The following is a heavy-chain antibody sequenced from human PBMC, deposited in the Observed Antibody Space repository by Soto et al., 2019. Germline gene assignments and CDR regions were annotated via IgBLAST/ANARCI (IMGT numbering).Heavy chain of an antibody. Sequence: PFQTLSLTCALSGDSVSRNSAAWHWIRQSPSRRLEWLGRTYYRSKWYNDYAVSVKSRIPINPDTSKNQFSLQLNSVTPEDTAVYYCARDPYWNYVLGAFDIWGQGTMATVSS. D-gene: IGHD1-7*01. J-gene: IGHJ3*02. V-gene: IGHV6-1*01. CDR2: TYYRSKWYN. CDR3: ARDPYWNYVLGAFDI. CDR1: GDSVSRNSAA.